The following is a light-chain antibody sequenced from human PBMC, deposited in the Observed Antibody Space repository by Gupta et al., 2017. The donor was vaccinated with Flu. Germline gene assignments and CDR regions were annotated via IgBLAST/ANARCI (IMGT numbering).Light chain of an antibody. V-gene: IGKV1D-16*01. CDR1: QGSSSW. Sequence: DIQMTPSPSSLSASVGDRVTITCRASQGSSSWLAWYQQKPEKAPKSLLYAASSLQSGVPSRFSGSGSGTDFTLTISSLQPEDFATYYCQQYNSYPLTFGGGTKVEIK. CDR3: QQYNSYPLT. CDR2: AAS. J-gene: IGKJ4*01.